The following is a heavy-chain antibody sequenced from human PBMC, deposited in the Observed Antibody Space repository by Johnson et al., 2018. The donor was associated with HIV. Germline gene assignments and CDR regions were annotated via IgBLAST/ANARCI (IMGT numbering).Heavy chain of an antibody. CDR1: GFTFSSYA. V-gene: IGHV3-23*04. J-gene: IGHJ3*02. D-gene: IGHD1-26*01. Sequence: VQLVESGGGLVQPGGSLRLSCAASGFTFSSYAMSWVRQAPGKGLEWVSAISGSGGSTYYADSVKGRFTISRDNSKNTLYLQMNSLRAEDTAVYYCARAYSGSYSPRSAFDIWGQGTMVTVSS. CDR3: ARAYSGSYSPRSAFDI. CDR2: ISGSGGST.